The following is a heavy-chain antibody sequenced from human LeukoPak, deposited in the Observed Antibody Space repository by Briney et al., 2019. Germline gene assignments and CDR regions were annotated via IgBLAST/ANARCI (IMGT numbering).Heavy chain of an antibody. CDR3: AHRRSLALQYYDSSGYDY. D-gene: IGHD3-22*01. CDR1: GVSLSTSAGG. Sequence: ESGPTLVNPTWTLTLNCTFSGVSLSTSAGGVGWVGQPSGKPREQLPLLHWDDGQRCSPTLKNKLTITKDTPKNHGLLTMTNMDPVDTATDYCAHRRSLALQYYDSSGYDYWGQGTLVTVSS. J-gene: IGHJ4*02. V-gene: IGHV2-5*02. CDR2: LHWDDGQ.